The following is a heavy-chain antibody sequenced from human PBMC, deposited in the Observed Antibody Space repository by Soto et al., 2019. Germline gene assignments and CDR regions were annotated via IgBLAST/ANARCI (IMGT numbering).Heavy chain of an antibody. CDR1: GYTFTNYG. D-gene: IGHD4-17*01. V-gene: IGHV1-18*01. J-gene: IGHJ4*02. CDR3: ARGHDDYIGDFDY. Sequence: QVQLVQSGTEVKKSGASVKVSCKASGYTFTNYGISWVRQAPGQGLEWVGWISGFNGNTNYAQKLQGRVTMGTDTSTSTAYMQLRSLRSDDTAVYYCARGHDDYIGDFDYWGQGTLVTVSS. CDR2: ISGFNGNT.